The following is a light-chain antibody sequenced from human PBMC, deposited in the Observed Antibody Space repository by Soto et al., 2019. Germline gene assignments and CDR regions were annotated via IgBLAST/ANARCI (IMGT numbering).Light chain of an antibody. J-gene: IGKJ4*01. CDR2: GAS. CDR3: QHYDNSFLT. Sequence: EVVLTQSPGTVSLSPGETATLSCRASQTIGSTYLAWYQQKPGQAPRLLISGASTRATGIPDKFSGSGSGTDFSLTISRLEPEDFAVYYCQHYDNSFLTFGGGTKVDIK. V-gene: IGKV3-20*01. CDR1: QTIGSTY.